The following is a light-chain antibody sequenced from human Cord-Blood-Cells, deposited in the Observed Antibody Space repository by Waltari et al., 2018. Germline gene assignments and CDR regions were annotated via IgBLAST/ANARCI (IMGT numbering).Light chain of an antibody. CDR2: KVS. J-gene: IGKJ2*01. CDR3: MQGTHWYT. V-gene: IGKV2-30*02. CDR1: QSLVHSDGNTY. Sequence: DVVMTQSPLSLPVTLGQPASISCRSSQSLVHSDGNTYLNWFQQRPGQSPRRLIYKVSNRDSGVPDRFSGSGSGTDFTPKISRVEAEDVGVYYCMQGTHWYTFGQGTKLEIK.